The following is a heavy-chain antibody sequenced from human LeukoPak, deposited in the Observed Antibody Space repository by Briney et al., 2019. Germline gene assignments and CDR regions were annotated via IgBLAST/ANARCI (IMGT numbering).Heavy chain of an antibody. J-gene: IGHJ5*02. CDR1: GYTFTSYG. CDR2: ISAYNGNT. V-gene: IGHV1-18*01. CDR3: ARHIVGATKYYHTTWFDP. Sequence: ASVKVSCKASGYTFTSYGISWVRQAPGQGLEWMGWISAYNGNTNYAQKLQGRVTMTTDTSTSTAYMELRSLRSDDTAVYYCARHIVGATKYYHTTWFDPWGQGTLVTVSS. D-gene: IGHD1-26*01.